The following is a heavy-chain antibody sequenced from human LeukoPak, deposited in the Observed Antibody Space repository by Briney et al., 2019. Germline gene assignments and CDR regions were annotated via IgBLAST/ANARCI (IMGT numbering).Heavy chain of an antibody. CDR3: VKDLTAVAVTSDY. Sequence: GGSLRLSCSASGFTFSSYAMHWVRQAPGKGLEYVSAISSNGGSTYYADSVKGRFTISRDNSKNTLYLQMSSLRAEGTAVYYCVKDLTAVAVTSDYWGQGTPVTVSS. CDR1: GFTFSSYA. CDR2: ISSNGGST. J-gene: IGHJ4*02. V-gene: IGHV3-64D*06. D-gene: IGHD6-19*01.